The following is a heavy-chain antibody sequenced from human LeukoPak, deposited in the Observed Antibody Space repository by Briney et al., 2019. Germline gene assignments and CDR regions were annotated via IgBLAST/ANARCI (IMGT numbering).Heavy chain of an antibody. D-gene: IGHD6-19*01. V-gene: IGHV3-21*01. CDR2: ISSSSSYI. J-gene: IGHJ1*01. CDR3: ATEYSNGWYTDGQH. Sequence: PGGSLRLSCAASGFTFSSYTMNWVRQAPGKGLEWVSSISSSSSYIYYVDSVKGRFTISRDNAKNSLYLQMNSLRAEDTAVYYCATEYSNGWYTDGQHWGQGTLVTVSS. CDR1: GFTFSSYT.